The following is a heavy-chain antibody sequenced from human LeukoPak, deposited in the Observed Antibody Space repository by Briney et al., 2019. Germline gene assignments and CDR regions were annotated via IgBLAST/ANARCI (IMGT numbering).Heavy chain of an antibody. J-gene: IGHJ4*02. CDR2: ISGSGGST. D-gene: IGHD3-22*01. Sequence: GGSLRLSCAASGFTFSSYAMSWVRQAPGKGLEWVSAISGSGGSTYYADSVKGRFTISRDNSKNTLYLQMNSLRAEDTAVYYCAKQRGPYYYDSSGYYVFDYWGQGTLVIVFS. CDR1: GFTFSSYA. V-gene: IGHV3-23*01. CDR3: AKQRGPYYYDSSGYYVFDY.